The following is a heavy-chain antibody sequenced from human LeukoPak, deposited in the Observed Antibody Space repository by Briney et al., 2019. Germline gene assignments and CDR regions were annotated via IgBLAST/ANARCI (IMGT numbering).Heavy chain of an antibody. CDR2: ISYDGSNK. Sequence: GRSLRLSCAASGFTFSTYAMHWVRQAPDKGLEWVAVISYDGSNKYYADSVKGRFTSSRDNSKNTLYLQMNSLSAEDTALYYCARGHNWNDGRFYFYGIDVWGQGTTVTVSS. J-gene: IGHJ6*02. CDR1: GFTFSTYA. D-gene: IGHD1-20*01. V-gene: IGHV3-30-3*01. CDR3: ARGHNWNDGRFYFYGIDV.